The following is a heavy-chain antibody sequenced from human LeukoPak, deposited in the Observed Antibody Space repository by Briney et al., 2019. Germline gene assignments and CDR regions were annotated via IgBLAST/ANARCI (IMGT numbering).Heavy chain of an antibody. D-gene: IGHD6-19*01. CDR1: GFTFSSYW. CDR3: ARDRRIAVANYGMDV. V-gene: IGHV3-7*01. Sequence: GGSLRLSCAASGFTFSSYWMSWVRQAPGKGLEWVASINQDGTEKCYVDSVKGRFTISRDNAKNSLYLQMNSLRAEGTAVYYCARDRRIAVANYGMDVWGQGTTVTVSS. CDR2: INQDGTEK. J-gene: IGHJ6*02.